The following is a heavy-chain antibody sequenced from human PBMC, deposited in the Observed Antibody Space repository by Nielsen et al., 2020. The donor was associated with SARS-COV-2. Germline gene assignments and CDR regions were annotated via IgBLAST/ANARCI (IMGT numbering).Heavy chain of an antibody. CDR2: IYSGGST. CDR1: GFTVSSNY. Sequence: GESLTISCAASGFTVSSNYMSWVRQAPGKGLEWVSVIYSGGSTYYADSVKGRFTISRDNSKNTLYLQMNSLRAEDTAVYYCARGPSGDVWGQGTLVTVSS. CDR3: ARGPSGDV. V-gene: IGHV3-66*01. J-gene: IGHJ4*02. D-gene: IGHD3-10*01.